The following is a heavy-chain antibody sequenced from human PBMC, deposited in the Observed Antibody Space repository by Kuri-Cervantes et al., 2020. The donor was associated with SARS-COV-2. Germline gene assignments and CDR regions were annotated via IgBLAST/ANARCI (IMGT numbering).Heavy chain of an antibody. Sequence: GGSLRLSCAASGFTVSSNYMSWVRQAPGKGLEWVSVIYSGGSTYYAGSVQGRFTISRDNSKNTLYLQMNSLRVEDTAVYYCAREDRYGGNLNWFDPWGQGTLVTVSS. CDR1: GFTVSSNY. V-gene: IGHV3-53*01. CDR2: IYSGGST. CDR3: AREDRYGGNLNWFDP. J-gene: IGHJ5*02. D-gene: IGHD1-26*01.